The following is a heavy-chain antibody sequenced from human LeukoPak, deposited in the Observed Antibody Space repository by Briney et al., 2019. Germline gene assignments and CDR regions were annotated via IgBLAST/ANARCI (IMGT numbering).Heavy chain of an antibody. CDR1: GFTFSSYG. Sequence: GGSLRLSCAASGFTFSSYGMHWVRQASGKGLEWVAVISYDGSNKYYAGSVKGRFTISRDNSKNTLYLQMNSLRAEDTAVYYCAKDAGRSSGWADYWGQGTLVTVSS. V-gene: IGHV3-30*18. J-gene: IGHJ4*02. CDR3: AKDAGRSSGWADY. D-gene: IGHD6-19*01. CDR2: ISYDGSNK.